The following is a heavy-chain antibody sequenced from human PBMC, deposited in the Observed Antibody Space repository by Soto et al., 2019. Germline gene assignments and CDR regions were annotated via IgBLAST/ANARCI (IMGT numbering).Heavy chain of an antibody. D-gene: IGHD3-10*01. CDR3: AREIPSRGAGWFDP. Sequence: EVQLVESGGGLVQPGGSLRLSCAASGFTFSSYTMNWVRQAPGNGLEWVSYISSSSRTIYYADSVKGRFTISRDNAKNSLYLQMNSLRDEDTAVYYCAREIPSRGAGWFDPWGQGTLVTVSS. V-gene: IGHV3-48*02. CDR1: GFTFSSYT. CDR2: ISSSSRTI. J-gene: IGHJ5*02.